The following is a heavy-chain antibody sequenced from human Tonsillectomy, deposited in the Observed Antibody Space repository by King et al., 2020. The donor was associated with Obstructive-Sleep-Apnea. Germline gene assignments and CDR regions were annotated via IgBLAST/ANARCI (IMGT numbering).Heavy chain of an antibody. Sequence: QLQESGPGLVTPSETLSLTCTVSGGSLSTDDYYWGWIRQPPGKGLEWIGNFYYSGNTYYSPPLKSRATISVDTSKNQFSLKVNSVTAADTAMYYCAREGSRGGGFDIWGQGTMVSVSP. CDR2: FYYSGNT. D-gene: IGHD2-15*01. CDR1: GGSLSTDDYY. CDR3: AREGSRGGGFDI. V-gene: IGHV4-39*07. J-gene: IGHJ3*02.